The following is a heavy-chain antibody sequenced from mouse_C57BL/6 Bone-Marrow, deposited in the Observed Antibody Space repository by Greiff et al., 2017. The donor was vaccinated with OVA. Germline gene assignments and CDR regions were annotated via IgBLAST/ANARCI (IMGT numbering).Heavy chain of an antibody. CDR2: IHPNSGST. CDR3: AGWDYYVYFDY. V-gene: IGHV1-64*01. J-gene: IGHJ2*01. D-gene: IGHD2-1*01. Sequence: VKLQQPGAELVKPGASVKLSCKASGYTFTSYWMHWVKQRPGQGLEWIGMIHPNSGSTNYNEKFKSKATLTVDKSSSTAYMQLSSLTSEDSAVYYCAGWDYYVYFDYWGQGTTLTVSS. CDR1: GYTFTSYW.